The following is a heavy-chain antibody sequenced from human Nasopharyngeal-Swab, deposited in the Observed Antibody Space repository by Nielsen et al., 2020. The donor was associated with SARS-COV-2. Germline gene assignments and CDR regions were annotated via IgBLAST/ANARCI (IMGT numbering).Heavy chain of an antibody. CDR2: INPNSGGT. CDR1: GYTFTSYY. V-gene: IGHV1-2*04. Sequence: ASVKVSCKASGYTFTSYYMHWVRQAPGQGLEWMGWINPNSGGTNCAQKFQGWVTMTRDTSISTAYMELSRLRSDDTAVYYCARDSSDPYGMDVWGQGTTVTVSS. D-gene: IGHD6-19*01. J-gene: IGHJ6*02. CDR3: ARDSSDPYGMDV.